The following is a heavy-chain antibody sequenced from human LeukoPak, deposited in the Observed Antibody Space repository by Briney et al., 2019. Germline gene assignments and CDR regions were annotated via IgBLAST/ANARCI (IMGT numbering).Heavy chain of an antibody. CDR3: ARDDPYYYYYMDV. J-gene: IGHJ6*03. CDR2: ISTSGST. CDR1: GGSISSGSYY. Sequence: KSSETLSLXCTVSGGSISSGSYYWSWIRQPAGKGLEWIGPISTSGSTNYNPSLKSRVTISVDTSKNQFSLKLSSVTAADTAVYYCARDDPYYYYYMDVWGEGTTVTVSS. V-gene: IGHV4-61*02.